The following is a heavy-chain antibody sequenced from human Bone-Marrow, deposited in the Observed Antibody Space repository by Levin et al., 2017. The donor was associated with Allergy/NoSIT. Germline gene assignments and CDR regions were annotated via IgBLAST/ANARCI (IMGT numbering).Heavy chain of an antibody. D-gene: IGHD1-26*01. CDR2: INPNSGGT. CDR1: GYTFTGYY. CDR3: ARDLLSGSYYRDFTFDY. J-gene: IGHJ4*02. V-gene: IGHV1-2*04. Sequence: ASVKVSCKASGYTFTGYYMHWVRQAPGQGLEWMGWINPNSGGTNYAQKFQGWVTMTRDTSISTAYMELSRLRSDDTAVYYCARDLLSGSYYRDFTFDYWGQGTLVTVSS.